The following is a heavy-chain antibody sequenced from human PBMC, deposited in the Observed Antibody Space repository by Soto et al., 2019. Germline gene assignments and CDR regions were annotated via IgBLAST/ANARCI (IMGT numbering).Heavy chain of an antibody. CDR2: INHSRGT. D-gene: IGHD3-22*01. Sequence: SLTLSLTCSVYVGSFSGRYWSWSRQPPGKGLEWNGKINHSRGTSYNPSLKSRVTISVDTSQSQFSLKLTSDTAADRAVYYCERGSVDTVESSGLYEYWGQGTPVTVSS. CDR3: ERGSVDTVESSGLYEY. J-gene: IGHJ4*02. V-gene: IGHV4-34*01. CDR1: VGSFSGRY.